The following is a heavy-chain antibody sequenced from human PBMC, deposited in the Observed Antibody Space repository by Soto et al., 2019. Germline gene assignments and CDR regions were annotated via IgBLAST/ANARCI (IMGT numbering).Heavy chain of an antibody. D-gene: IGHD6-19*01. CDR3: ARGGGWYVWFDP. Sequence: ASVKVSCKASGYTFSSYAMHWVRQAPGQRLEWMGWINAGNGNTKYSQKFQGRVTITRDTSASTAYMELSSLRSEDTAVYYCARGGGWYVWFDPWGQGTLVTVS. J-gene: IGHJ5*02. CDR2: INAGNGNT. CDR1: GYTFSSYA. V-gene: IGHV1-3*01.